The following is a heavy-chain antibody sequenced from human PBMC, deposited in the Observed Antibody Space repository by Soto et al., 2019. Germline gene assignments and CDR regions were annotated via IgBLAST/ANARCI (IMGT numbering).Heavy chain of an antibody. V-gene: IGHV3-48*03. Sequence: PXGCLRRACVASSFTFRSFYMNWIRQAPGKGPEWIAVINPSGRTISYADSVKGRFTISRDNAENSVYLQMSSLRGEDTAMYYCARYSGWYSYKWFDPWGQGTLVTVSS. D-gene: IGHD6-19*01. J-gene: IGHJ5*02. CDR2: INPSGRTI. CDR3: ARYSGWYSYKWFDP. CDR1: SFTFRSFY.